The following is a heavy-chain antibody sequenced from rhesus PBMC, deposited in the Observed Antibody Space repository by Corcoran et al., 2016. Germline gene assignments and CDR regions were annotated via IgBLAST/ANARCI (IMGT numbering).Heavy chain of an antibody. J-gene: IGHJ4*01. CDR1: GFTFSDHY. CDR2: ICIVSCSTP. V-gene: IGHV3-110*02. Sequence: EVQLVESGGGLVQPGGSLRLSCAASGFTFSDHYMDWVRQAPGKGLEWVSSICIVSCSTPFYPDSVKGRFTISRDNAKNTVYLPMNSLRAEDTAVYCCARHSAAADFDYWGQGVLVTVSS. D-gene: IGHD6-31*01. CDR3: ARHSAAADFDY.